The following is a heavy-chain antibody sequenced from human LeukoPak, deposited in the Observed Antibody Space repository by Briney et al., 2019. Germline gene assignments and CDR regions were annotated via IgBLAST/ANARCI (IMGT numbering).Heavy chain of an antibody. Sequence: GGSLRLSCAASGFTFSSYSMNWVRQAPGKGLEWVSSISSSSSYIYYADSVKGRFTISRDNAKNSLYLQMNSLRAKDTAVYYCARGLIAVAGTSFDYWGQGTLVTVSS. D-gene: IGHD6-19*01. CDR3: ARGLIAVAGTSFDY. CDR1: GFTFSSYS. V-gene: IGHV3-21*01. J-gene: IGHJ4*02. CDR2: ISSSSSYI.